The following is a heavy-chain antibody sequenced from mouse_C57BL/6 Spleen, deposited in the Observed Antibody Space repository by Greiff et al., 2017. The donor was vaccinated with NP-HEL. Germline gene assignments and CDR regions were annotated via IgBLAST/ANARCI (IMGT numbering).Heavy chain of an antibody. Sequence: QVQLKQSGPGLVQPSQSLSITCTVSGFSLTSYGVHWVRQSPGKGLEWLGVIWRGGSTDYNAEFMSRLSITKDNSTSQVFFKMNSLQADDTAIYYCAKKGSNHDAMDYWGQGTSVTVSS. CDR2: IWRGGST. CDR1: GFSLTSYG. J-gene: IGHJ4*01. V-gene: IGHV2-5*01. D-gene: IGHD2-5*01. CDR3: AKKGSNHDAMDY.